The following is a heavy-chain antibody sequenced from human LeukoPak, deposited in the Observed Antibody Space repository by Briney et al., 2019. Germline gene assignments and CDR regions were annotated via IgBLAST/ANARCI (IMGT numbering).Heavy chain of an antibody. CDR2: ISGSGGST. J-gene: IGHJ5*02. CDR1: GFTFSSYA. CDR3: AKDPLWFGELSGWFDP. Sequence: GGPLRLSCAASGFTFSSYAMSWVRQAPGKGLEWVSAISGSGGSTYYADSVKGRFTISRDNSKNTLYLQMNSLRAEDTAVYYCAKDPLWFGELSGWFDPWGQGTLVTVSS. V-gene: IGHV3-23*01. D-gene: IGHD3-10*01.